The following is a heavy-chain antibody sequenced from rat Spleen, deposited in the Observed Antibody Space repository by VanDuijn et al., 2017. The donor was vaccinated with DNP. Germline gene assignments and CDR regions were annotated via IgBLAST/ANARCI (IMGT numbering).Heavy chain of an antibody. V-gene: IGHV5S23*01. CDR2: MRYEGDNT. CDR1: GFSFRDYN. J-gene: IGHJ4*01. CDR3: VRVGDLNDGGSGDALDV. D-gene: IGHD1-12*02. Sequence: EVQLVESGGGLVQPGRSLRLSCVASGFSFRDYNMAWVRQAPTKGLEWVAYMRYEGDNTYHGDSVKGRFAISRENAKDTLYLRMNSLRSEDTASYYCVRVGDLNDGGSGDALDVWGQGTSVTVSS.